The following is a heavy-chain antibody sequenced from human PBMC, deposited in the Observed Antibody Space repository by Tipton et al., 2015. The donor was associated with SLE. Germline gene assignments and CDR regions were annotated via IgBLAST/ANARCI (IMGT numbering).Heavy chain of an antibody. D-gene: IGHD3-3*01. CDR3: ARIPTYYDFRSGYYPLYFDY. J-gene: IGHJ4*02. Sequence: TLSLTCTVSGGSISSYYWSWIRQPPGKGLEWIGEINHSGSTNYNPSLKSRVTISVDTSKKQFSLKLSSVTAADTAVYYCARIPTYYDFRSGYYPLYFDYWGQGTLVTVSS. CDR1: GGSISSYY. V-gene: IGHV4-34*01. CDR2: INHSGST.